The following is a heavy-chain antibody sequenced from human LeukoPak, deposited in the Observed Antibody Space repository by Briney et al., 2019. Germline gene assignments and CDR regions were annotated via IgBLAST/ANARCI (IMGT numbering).Heavy chain of an antibody. CDR2: ISDDGVNK. Sequence: GGPPRLSCAASGFTFTTYGMHWVRQAPGKGLDWLTVISDDGVNKYYADSVKGRFTISRDNSKNTLYLQMNSLRAEDTAVYYCAKGTYGDLDYWGQGTLVTVSS. V-gene: IGHV3-30*18. CDR1: GFTFTTYG. CDR3: AKGTYGDLDY. J-gene: IGHJ4*02. D-gene: IGHD4-17*01.